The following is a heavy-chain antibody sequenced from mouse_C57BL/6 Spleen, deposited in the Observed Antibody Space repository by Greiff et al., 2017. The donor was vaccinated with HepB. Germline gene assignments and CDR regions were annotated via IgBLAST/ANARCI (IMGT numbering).Heavy chain of an antibody. J-gene: IGHJ4*01. CDR2: IYPGDGDT. CDR1: GYAFSSSW. D-gene: IGHD2-5*01. Sequence: VQLQQSGPELVKPGASVKISCKASGYAFSSSWMNWVKQRPGKGLEWIGRIYPGDGDTNYNGKFKGKATLTADKSSSTAYMQLSSLTSEDSAVYFCAIYYSNYYYAMDYWGQGTSVTVSS. CDR3: AIYYSNYYYAMDY. V-gene: IGHV1-82*01.